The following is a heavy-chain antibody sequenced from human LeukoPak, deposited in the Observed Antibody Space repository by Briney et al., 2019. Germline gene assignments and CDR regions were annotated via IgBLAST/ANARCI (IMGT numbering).Heavy chain of an antibody. D-gene: IGHD6-19*01. CDR3: ARDVGSSGWYGGFTVA. CDR2: IYYSGST. Sequence: PSQTLSLTCTVSGGSISSGDYYWSWIRQPPGKGLEWIGYIYYSGSTYYNPSLKSRVTISVDTSKNQFSLKLSSVTAADTALYYCARDVGSSGWYGGFTVAWGQGALVTVSS. CDR1: GGSISSGDYY. V-gene: IGHV4-30-4*08. J-gene: IGHJ5*02.